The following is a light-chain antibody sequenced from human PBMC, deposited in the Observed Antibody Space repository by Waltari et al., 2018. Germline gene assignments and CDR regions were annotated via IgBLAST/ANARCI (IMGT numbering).Light chain of an antibody. J-gene: IGKJ1*01. CDR2: DAS. Sequence: SCRASQSVSRFLAWYQQKPGQAPRLLIYDASTRATGIPDRFIGSGSGTDFSLTISRLEPEDFAVYYCQKYVSLPATFGQGTKVEIK. CDR1: QSVSRF. CDR3: QKYVSLPAT. V-gene: IGKV3-20*01.